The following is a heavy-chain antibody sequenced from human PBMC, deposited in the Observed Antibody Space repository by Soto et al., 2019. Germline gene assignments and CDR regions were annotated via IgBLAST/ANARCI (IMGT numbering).Heavy chain of an antibody. CDR2: INPNSGGT. V-gene: IGHV1-2*04. J-gene: IGHJ6*02. Sequence: QVQLVQSGAEVKKPGASVKVSCKASGYTFTGYYMHWVRQAPGQGLEWMGWINPNSGGTNYAQKFQGCVTMTRDTSISTAYMELSRLRSDDTAVYYCAREVGHYYDSSGRGESMDAWGQGTTVTVSS. CDR1: GYTFTGYY. CDR3: AREVGHYYDSSGRGESMDA. D-gene: IGHD3-22*01.